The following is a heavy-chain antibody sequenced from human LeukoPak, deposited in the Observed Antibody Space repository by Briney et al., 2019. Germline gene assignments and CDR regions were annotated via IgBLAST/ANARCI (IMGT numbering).Heavy chain of an antibody. D-gene: IGHD3-10*01. J-gene: IGHJ6*03. CDR1: GGSFSGYY. CDR3: ARLTKNDSGSFRFGKKKRGYMDV. Sequence: PSETLSLTCGVYGGSFSGYYWSWIRQPPGKGLEWIGEINHSGSTNYNPSLKSRVSISVDTSKNQFSLKLSSVTAADTAVYYCARLTKNDSGSFRFGKKKRGYMDVWGKGTTVTVSS. V-gene: IGHV4-34*01. CDR2: INHSGST.